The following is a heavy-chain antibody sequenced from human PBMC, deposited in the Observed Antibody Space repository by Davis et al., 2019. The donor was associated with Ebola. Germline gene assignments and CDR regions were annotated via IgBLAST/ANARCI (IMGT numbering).Heavy chain of an antibody. Sequence: PSETLSLTCTVSGGSISSSSYYWGWIRQPPGKGLEWIGSIYYSGSTYYNPSLKSRVTISVDTSKNQFSLKLSSVTAADTAVYYCARGNYGDYEGYYYMDVWGKGTTVTVSS. D-gene: IGHD4-17*01. CDR3: ARGNYGDYEGYYYMDV. CDR1: GGSISSSSYY. CDR2: IYYSGST. J-gene: IGHJ6*03. V-gene: IGHV4-39*07.